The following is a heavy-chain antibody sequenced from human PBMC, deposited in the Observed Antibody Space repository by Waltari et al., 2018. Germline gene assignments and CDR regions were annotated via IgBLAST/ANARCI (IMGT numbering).Heavy chain of an antibody. CDR3: ARGFSSSWPHYYYYYYMDV. J-gene: IGHJ6*03. V-gene: IGHV4-59*01. CDR1: GGSISSYY. Sequence: QVQLQESGPGLVKPSETLSLTCTVSGGSISSYYWSWIRQPPGKGLEWIGYIYYSGSTNYNPPLKSRVTISVDTSKNQFSLKLSSVTAADTAVYYCARGFSSSWPHYYYYYYMDVWGKGTTVTVSS. CDR2: IYYSGST. D-gene: IGHD6-13*01.